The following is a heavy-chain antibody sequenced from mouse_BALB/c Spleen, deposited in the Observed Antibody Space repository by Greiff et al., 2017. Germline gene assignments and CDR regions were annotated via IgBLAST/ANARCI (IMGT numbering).Heavy chain of an antibody. CDR3: AREGPHYYGYVGYFDV. CDR1: GFTFSSFG. V-gene: IGHV5-17*02. J-gene: IGHJ1*01. CDR2: ISSGSSTI. D-gene: IGHD1-2*01. Sequence: EVQLVESGGGLVQPGGSRKLSCAASGFTFSSFGMHWVRQAPEKGLEWVAYISSGSSTIYYADTVKGRFTISRDNPKNTLFLQMTSLRSEDTAMYYCAREGPHYYGYVGYFDVWGAGTTVTVSS.